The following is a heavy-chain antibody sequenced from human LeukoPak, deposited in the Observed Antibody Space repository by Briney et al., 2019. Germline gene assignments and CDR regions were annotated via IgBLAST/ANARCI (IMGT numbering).Heavy chain of an antibody. V-gene: IGHV4-39*01. CDR2: IYYSGNT. D-gene: IGHD3-22*01. CDR1: GDSISTSNSY. Sequence: SETLSLTCTVSGDSISTSNSYWGWIRQPPGKGLEWIGSIYYSGNTYYNASLKSRVTISVDTSKNQFSLKLSSVTAADTAVYYCARGRRYYDSSGLFDYWGQGTLVTVSS. J-gene: IGHJ4*02. CDR3: ARGRRYYDSSGLFDY.